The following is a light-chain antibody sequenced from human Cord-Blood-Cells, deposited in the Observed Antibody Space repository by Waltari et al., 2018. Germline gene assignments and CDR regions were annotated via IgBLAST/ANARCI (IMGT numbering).Light chain of an antibody. J-gene: IGKJ1*01. Sequence: IQMAQSQSSLSASVAARVTITLRGSQSSSSNLNWYQQKPGKAPRLLIYAASSLESGVPDRFSGSGSGTDFTLTISRLEPEDFATYYCQQSYSTPRTFGQGTKVEIK. V-gene: IGKV1-39*01. CDR1: QSSSSN. CDR2: AAS. CDR3: QQSYSTPRT.